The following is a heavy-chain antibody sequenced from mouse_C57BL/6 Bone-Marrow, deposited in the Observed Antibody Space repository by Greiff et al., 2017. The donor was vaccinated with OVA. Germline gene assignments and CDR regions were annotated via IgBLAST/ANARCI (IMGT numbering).Heavy chain of an antibody. D-gene: IGHD2-4*01. CDR2: IYPGSGNT. CDR1: GYTFTDYY. J-gene: IGHJ3*01. Sequence: QVQLQQSGAELVRPGASVKLSCKASGYTFTDYYINWVKQRPGQGLEWIARIYPGSGNTYYNEKFKGKATLTAEKSSSTAYMQLSSLTSEDSAVYFCARDDYDAAYWGQGTLVTVSA. V-gene: IGHV1-76*01. CDR3: ARDDYDAAY.